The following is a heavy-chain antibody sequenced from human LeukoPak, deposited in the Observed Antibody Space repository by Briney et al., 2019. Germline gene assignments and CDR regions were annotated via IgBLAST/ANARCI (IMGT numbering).Heavy chain of an antibody. CDR3: AKADSSGWYGMYYFDY. CDR2: ISSSGSTI. V-gene: IGHV3-48*03. CDR1: GFTFSSYE. J-gene: IGHJ4*02. D-gene: IGHD6-19*01. Sequence: GGSLRLSCAASGFTFSSYEMNWVRQAPGKGLECVSYISSSGSTIYYADSVKGRFTISRDNAKNTLYLQMNSLRAEDTAVYYCAKADSSGWYGMYYFDYWGQGTLVTVSS.